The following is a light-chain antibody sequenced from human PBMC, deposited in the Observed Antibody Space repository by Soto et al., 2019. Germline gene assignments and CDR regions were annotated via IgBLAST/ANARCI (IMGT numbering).Light chain of an antibody. Sequence: QPVLTQSPSASASLGASVKLTCTLSSGHSSYAIAWHQQQPEKGPRYLMKLNSDGSHSKGDGIPDRFSGSSSGAERYLTIPSLQSEDEAEYLCQTWGTGIVVFGGGTKVTVL. CDR3: QTWGTGIVV. V-gene: IGLV4-69*01. J-gene: IGLJ2*01. CDR1: SGHSSYA. CDR2: LNSDGSH.